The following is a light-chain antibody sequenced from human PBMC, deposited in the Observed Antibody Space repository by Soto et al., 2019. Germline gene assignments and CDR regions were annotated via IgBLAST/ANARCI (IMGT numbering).Light chain of an antibody. J-gene: IGLJ2*01. CDR3: SSYTSSSTVV. CDR2: EVS. CDR1: SSDIGVYKY. Sequence: QSALTQPASVSGSPGQSITISCTGTSSDIGVYKYVSWYQQHPGKAPNLMIYEVSNRPSGVSNRFSGSKSGNTASLTISGLQAEDEADYYCSSYTSSSTVVFGGVTQLAVL. V-gene: IGLV2-14*01.